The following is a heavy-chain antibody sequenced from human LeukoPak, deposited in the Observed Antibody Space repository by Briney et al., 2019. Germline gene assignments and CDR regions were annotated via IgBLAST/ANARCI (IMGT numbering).Heavy chain of an antibody. V-gene: IGHV4-38-2*01. Sequence: SETLSLTCAVSGYSISSGYYWGWIRQPPGKGLEWIGSIYHSGSTYYNPSLKGRVTISVDTSKNQFSLKLSSVTAADTAVYYCARRPEWELPRTAFDYWGQGTLVTVSS. CDR2: IYHSGST. CDR1: GYSISSGYY. CDR3: ARRPEWELPRTAFDY. J-gene: IGHJ4*02. D-gene: IGHD1-26*01.